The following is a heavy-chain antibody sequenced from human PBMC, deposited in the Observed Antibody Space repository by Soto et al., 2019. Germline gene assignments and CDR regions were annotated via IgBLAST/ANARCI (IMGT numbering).Heavy chain of an antibody. V-gene: IGHV4-39*01. Sequence: WIRQPPGKGLEWIGSIYYSGSTYYNPSLKSRVTISVDTSKNQFSLKLSSVTAADTAVYYCARLTALDAFDIWGQGTMVNVSS. J-gene: IGHJ3*02. CDR3: ARLTALDAFDI. CDR2: IYYSGST. D-gene: IGHD1-20*01.